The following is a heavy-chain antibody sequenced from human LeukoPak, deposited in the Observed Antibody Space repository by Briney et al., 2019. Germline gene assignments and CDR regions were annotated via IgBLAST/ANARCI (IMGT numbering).Heavy chain of an antibody. D-gene: IGHD2-2*01. CDR3: ARGLRERYCSSTSCKRNYYFDY. V-gene: IGHV1-8*03. Sequence: GASVKVSCKASGYTFTSYDINWVRQATGQGFEWMGWMNPNSGNTGYAQKFQGRVTITRNTSISTAYMELSSLRSEDTAVYYCARGLRERYCSSTSCKRNYYFDYWGQGTLVTVSS. CDR2: MNPNSGNT. J-gene: IGHJ4*02. CDR1: GYTFTSYD.